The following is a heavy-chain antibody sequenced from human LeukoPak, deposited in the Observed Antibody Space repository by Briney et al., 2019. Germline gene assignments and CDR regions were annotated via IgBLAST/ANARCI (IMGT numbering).Heavy chain of an antibody. CDR1: GYTFTSYG. J-gene: IGHJ4*02. V-gene: IGHV1-18*01. CDR3: ARAADYDFWSGYYHFDY. CDR2: ISAYNGNT. Sequence: ASVKVSCKASGYTFTSYGISWVRHAPGQGLEWMGWISAYNGNTNYAQKLQGRVTMTTDTSTSTAYMELRSLRSDHTAVYYCARAADYDFWSGYYHFDYWGQGPLVTVSS. D-gene: IGHD3-3*01.